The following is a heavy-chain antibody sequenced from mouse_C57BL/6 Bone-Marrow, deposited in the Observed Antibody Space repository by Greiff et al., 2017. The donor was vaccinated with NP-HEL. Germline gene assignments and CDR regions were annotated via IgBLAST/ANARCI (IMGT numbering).Heavy chain of an antibody. D-gene: IGHD1-1*01. CDR1: GYTFTGYW. CDR2: ILPGSGST. Sequence: VQLQQSGAELMKPGASVKLSCKATGYTFTGYWIEWVKQRPGHGLEWIGEILPGSGSTNYNAKFKGKATFTADTSSNTAYMQLSSLTTEDSAIYYCAREDFYYYGSYYWGQGTTLTVSS. CDR3: AREDFYYYGSYY. V-gene: IGHV1-9*01. J-gene: IGHJ2*01.